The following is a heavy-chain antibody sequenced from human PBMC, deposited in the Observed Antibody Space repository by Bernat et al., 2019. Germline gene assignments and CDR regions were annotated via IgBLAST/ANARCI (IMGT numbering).Heavy chain of an antibody. Sequence: QVQLVQSGAEVKKPGASVKVSCKASGYTFTSYGISWVRQAPGQGLEWMGWISAYNGNTNYAQKLQGRVTMTTDTSTSTAYMELRSLRSDDTAVYYCAREPGGVVRRGYNDFDIWGQGTMVTVSS. CDR1: GYTFTSYG. CDR2: ISAYNGNT. J-gene: IGHJ3*02. V-gene: IGHV1-18*01. D-gene: IGHD3-3*01. CDR3: AREPGGVVRRGYNDFDI.